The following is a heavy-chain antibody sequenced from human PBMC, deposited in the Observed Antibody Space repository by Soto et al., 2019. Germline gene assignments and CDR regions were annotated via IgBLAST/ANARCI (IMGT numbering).Heavy chain of an antibody. J-gene: IGHJ5*02. CDR1: GFTFSSYA. CDR2: ISYDGSNK. Sequence: QVQLVESGGGVVQPGRSLRLSCAASGFTFSSYAMHWVRQAPGKGLEWVAVISYDGSNKYYADSVKGRFTISRDNSKNTLYLQMNSLRAEDTAMYYCAREVGAVAGTFDPWGQGTLVTVSS. CDR3: AREVGAVAGTFDP. D-gene: IGHD6-19*01. V-gene: IGHV3-30-3*01.